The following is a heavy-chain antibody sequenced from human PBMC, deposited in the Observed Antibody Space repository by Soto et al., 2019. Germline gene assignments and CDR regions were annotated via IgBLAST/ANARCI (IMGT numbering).Heavy chain of an antibody. Sequence: QVQLQESGPGLVKPSQTLSVTCTVSGGSISSGGSYWSWIRQPPGKGLEWIGYIHYSGTTYYNPSLKSRVTISIDTSNKQFSLKLSSVTAGDTAVYYCARDRDSYGFHDYWGQGTLVTVSS. D-gene: IGHD5-18*01. J-gene: IGHJ4*02. CDR1: GGSISSGGSY. CDR3: ARDRDSYGFHDY. V-gene: IGHV4-31*03. CDR2: IHYSGTT.